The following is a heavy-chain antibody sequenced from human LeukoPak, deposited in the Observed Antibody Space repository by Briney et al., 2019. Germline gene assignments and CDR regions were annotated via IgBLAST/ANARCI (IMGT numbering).Heavy chain of an antibody. CDR3: ARVLSVSYCAP. CDR2: IYSGGTT. CDR1: GFTVSSNY. D-gene: IGHD1-26*01. V-gene: IGHV3-53*01. J-gene: IGHJ5*02. Sequence: GGSLRLSCAASGFTVSSNYMSWVRQAPGKGLEWVSVIYSGGTTYYADSVKGRFTISRDNSKNTLYLQMNGLRGEDTAVYYCARVLSVSYCAPWGREPRVTVSS.